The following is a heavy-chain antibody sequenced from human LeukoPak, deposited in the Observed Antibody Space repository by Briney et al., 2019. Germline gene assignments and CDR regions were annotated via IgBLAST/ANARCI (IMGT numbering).Heavy chain of an antibody. CDR1: GGSINNYY. J-gene: IGHJ3*02. CDR2: IYYSGST. D-gene: IGHD2/OR15-2a*01. V-gene: IGHV4-59*08. Sequence: SETLSLTCSVSGGSINNYYWNWIRQPPGKGLEWIGYIYYSGSTRYNPSLQTRVTMSIGTSRTQFSLKLDSVTAADTAVYYCARRLRLKNPGGDAFDIWGQGTVVTVSS. CDR3: ARRLRLKNPGGDAFDI.